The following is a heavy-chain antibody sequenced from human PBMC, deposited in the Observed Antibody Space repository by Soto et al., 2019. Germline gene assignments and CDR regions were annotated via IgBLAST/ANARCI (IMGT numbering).Heavy chain of an antibody. Sequence: PSETLSLTCTVSGGSISSSSYYWGWIRQPPGKGLEWIGSIYYSGSTYYNPSLKSRVTISVDTSKNQFSLKLSSVTAADTAVYYCARRINSSGWLPSGAFDIWGQGTMVTVSS. V-gene: IGHV4-39*01. CDR2: IYYSGST. CDR3: ARRINSSGWLPSGAFDI. J-gene: IGHJ3*02. D-gene: IGHD6-19*01. CDR1: GGSISSSSYY.